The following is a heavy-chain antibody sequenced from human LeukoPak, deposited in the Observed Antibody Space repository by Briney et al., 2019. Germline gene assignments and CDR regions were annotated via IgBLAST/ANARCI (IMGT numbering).Heavy chain of an antibody. J-gene: IGHJ3*02. D-gene: IGHD2-15*01. CDR2: IYPGDSET. Sequence: GESLKISCKGSGYSFTSYWIAWVRQMPGKGLEWMGIIYPGDSETRYSPSFQGQVTISADKSISIAYLQWSSLKASDTAMYYCARRGYCSGGICVGAFDIWGQGTMVTVSS. CDR1: GYSFTSYW. CDR3: ARRGYCSGGICVGAFDI. V-gene: IGHV5-51*01.